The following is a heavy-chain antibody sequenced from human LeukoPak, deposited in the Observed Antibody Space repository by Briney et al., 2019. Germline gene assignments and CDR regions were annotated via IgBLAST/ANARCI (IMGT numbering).Heavy chain of an antibody. V-gene: IGHV3-23*01. Sequence: PGGSLSLSCAASGFTFSSYGLNWVRQAPGKGLEWVSGIGPSGAKTYYADSVKGRFSISRDNSKNTLHLQMNSLRDEDTAVYYCAKTRAVVGATWAREGFLDYWGQGTLVTVSS. CDR2: IGPSGAKT. CDR1: GFTFSSYG. J-gene: IGHJ4*02. D-gene: IGHD1-26*01. CDR3: AKTRAVVGATWAREGFLDY.